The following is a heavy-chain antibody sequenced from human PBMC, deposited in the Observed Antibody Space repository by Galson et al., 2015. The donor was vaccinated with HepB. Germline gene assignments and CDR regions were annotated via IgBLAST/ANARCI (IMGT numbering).Heavy chain of an antibody. CDR3: ARVNIVIATRYAFDL. Sequence: SLRLSCAASGFTFSDYAMSWVRQAPGKGLEWVSGISGSSGSTYYIDSVEGRFTISRDNSKNILYLQMNSLGAEDSALYYCARVNIVIATRYAFDLWGQGTTVTVSS. CDR2: ISGSSGST. CDR1: GFTFSDYA. V-gene: IGHV3-23*01. J-gene: IGHJ3*01. D-gene: IGHD2/OR15-2a*01.